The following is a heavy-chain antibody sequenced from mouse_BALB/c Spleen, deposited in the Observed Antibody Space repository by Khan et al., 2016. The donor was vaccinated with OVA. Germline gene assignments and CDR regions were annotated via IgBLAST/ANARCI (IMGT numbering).Heavy chain of an antibody. CDR3: ARSGYFAWFAY. J-gene: IGHJ3*01. CDR1: GFNIKDYY. V-gene: IGHV14-1*02. CDR2: IDPENGET. Sequence: EVQLQESGAELVRPGALVKLSCKASGFNIKDYYLHWVKQRPEQGLEWIGWIDPENGETVYDPKFQEKASITADTSSNTAYLQFSSLTSEDTAFYYGARSGYFAWFAYWGQGTLVTVSA.